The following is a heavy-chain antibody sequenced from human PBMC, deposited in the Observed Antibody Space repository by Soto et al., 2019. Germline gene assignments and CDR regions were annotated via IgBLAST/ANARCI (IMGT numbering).Heavy chain of an antibody. CDR3: ASGGDASCHHAFDV. V-gene: IGHV5-10-1*01. CDR2: IDTCYSVT. CDR1: GYSLNNIW. J-gene: IGHJ3*01. D-gene: IGHD3-10*01. Sequence: GESLKISCKGSGYSLNNIWIDWVRQMPGKGVEWIRSIDTCYSVTTYNPSFQAHVTMSAYMSIHTAYLQWSGLKASDTAMYSCASGGDASCHHAFDVWGRGTMVTVSS.